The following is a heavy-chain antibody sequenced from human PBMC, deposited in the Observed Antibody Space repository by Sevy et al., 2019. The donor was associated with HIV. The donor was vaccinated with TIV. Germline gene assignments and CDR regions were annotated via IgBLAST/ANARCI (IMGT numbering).Heavy chain of an antibody. CDR3: ARGGLPQGLYCSGGSCSRGAFDI. CDR2: IYHSGST. V-gene: IGHV4-30-2*01. Sequence: SETLSLTCAVSGGSIGSGGYSWSWIRQPPGKGLEWIGYIYHSGSTYYNPSLKGRVTISVDRSKNQFSLKLSSVTAADTAVYYCARGGLPQGLYCSGGSCSRGAFDIWGQGTMVTVSS. D-gene: IGHD2-15*01. J-gene: IGHJ3*02. CDR1: GGSIGSGGYS.